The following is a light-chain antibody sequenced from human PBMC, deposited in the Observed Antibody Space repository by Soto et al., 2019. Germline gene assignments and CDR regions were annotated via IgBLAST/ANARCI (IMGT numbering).Light chain of an antibody. J-gene: IGKJ1*01. V-gene: IGKV4-1*01. CDR2: WAS. CDR1: QSVLYSSNNKNY. CDR3: QQYYSTPLT. Sequence: DIVMTQSPDSLAVSLGERATINCKSSQSVLYSSNNKNYLAWYQQKPGQPPKLLIYWASTRESGVPDRFSGSGSGTDFTLTISSLQAEDVAVYYCQQYYSTPLTFGQGTKVDSK.